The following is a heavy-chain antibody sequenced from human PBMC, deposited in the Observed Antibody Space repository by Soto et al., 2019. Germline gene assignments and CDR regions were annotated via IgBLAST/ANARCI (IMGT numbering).Heavy chain of an antibody. V-gene: IGHV1-69*01. CDR3: ARGGLGITDFYYGLDV. D-gene: IGHD3-9*01. Sequence: QVHLVQSGAEVKKPGSSVKVSCKISGGTFRTTAISWVRQAPGQGLEWMGEITPVFGTPDYAQKFQGRITITADESTSPVYMDLSSLRSEDTGGYYRARGGLGITDFYYGLDVLGQGATVPVSS. CDR2: ITPVFGTP. CDR1: GGTFRTTA. J-gene: IGHJ6*02.